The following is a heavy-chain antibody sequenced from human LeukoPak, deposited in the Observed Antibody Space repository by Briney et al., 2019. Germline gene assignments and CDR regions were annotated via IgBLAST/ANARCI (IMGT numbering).Heavy chain of an antibody. CDR1: GFXFSSYS. Sequence: GGSLRLSCAASGFXFSSYSIHWVRQAPGKGLEWVSYIDDSSSRIVYADSVKGRFTISRENAKNSLYLQMNSLRDEDTAVYYCARIYGGYSRNLVDYWGQGTLVTVSS. V-gene: IGHV3-48*02. CDR3: ARIYGGYSRNLVDY. J-gene: IGHJ4*02. CDR2: IDDSSSRI. D-gene: IGHD5-12*01.